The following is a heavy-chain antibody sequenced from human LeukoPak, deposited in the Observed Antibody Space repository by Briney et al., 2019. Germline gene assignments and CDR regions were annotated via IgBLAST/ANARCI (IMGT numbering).Heavy chain of an antibody. J-gene: IGHJ4*02. CDR1: GFTFSSYA. CDR2: ISYDGSNK. D-gene: IGHD2-15*01. V-gene: IGHV3-30*04. CDR3: ARADCSGGSCYFDY. Sequence: GGSLRLSCAASGFTFSSYAMHWVRQAPGKGLEWVAVISYDGSNKYYADSVKGRFTISRDNSKNTLYLQMNSLRAEDTAVYYCARADCSGGSCYFDYWGQGTLVTVSS.